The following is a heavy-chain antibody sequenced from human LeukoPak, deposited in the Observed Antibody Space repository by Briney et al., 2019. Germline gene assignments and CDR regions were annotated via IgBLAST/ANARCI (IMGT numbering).Heavy chain of an antibody. V-gene: IGHV3-11*01. J-gene: IGHJ4*02. CDR1: GFTFSDYY. Sequence: GGSLRLSCAASGFTFSDYYMSWIRQAPGKGLEWVSYISSSGSTIYYADSVKGRFTISRDNAKNTLYLQMNTLRAEDTAVYYCAKALGAVCGTGCSSRFFDCWGQGTLVTVSS. D-gene: IGHD2-21*02. CDR3: AKALGAVCGTGCSSRFFDC. CDR2: ISSSGSTI.